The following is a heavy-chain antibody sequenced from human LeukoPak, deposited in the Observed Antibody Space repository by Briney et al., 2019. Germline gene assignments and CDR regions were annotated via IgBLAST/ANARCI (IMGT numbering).Heavy chain of an antibody. D-gene: IGHD1-26*01. V-gene: IGHV1-69*13. CDR3: ARGPWEGRDSGTYGVWFDP. J-gene: IGHJ5*02. CDR2: IIPMFAIA. Sequence: GASVKVSCKASGGTFSSYAISWVRQAPGQGLEWMGGIIPMFAIANYAQRFQGRVTITADESTSTAYMELISLTSEDTAVYYCARGPWEGRDSGTYGVWFDPWGQGALVTVSS. CDR1: GGTFSSYA.